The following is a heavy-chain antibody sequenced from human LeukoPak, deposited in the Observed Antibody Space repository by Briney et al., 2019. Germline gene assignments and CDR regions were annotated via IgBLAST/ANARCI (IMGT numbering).Heavy chain of an antibody. CDR1: GYRFNVNY. V-gene: IGHV1-2*02. J-gene: IGHJ4*02. Sequence: GASVKVSCEASGYRFNVNYIHWARQAPGQGLKWMGWMNPNTGGTNFAQNFQGRVTMTRDTSINTAYMELSRLTSDDTALYYCARGEGSSWFDYWGQGTLVTVSS. CDR2: MNPNTGGT. CDR3: ARGEGSSWFDY. D-gene: IGHD6-13*01.